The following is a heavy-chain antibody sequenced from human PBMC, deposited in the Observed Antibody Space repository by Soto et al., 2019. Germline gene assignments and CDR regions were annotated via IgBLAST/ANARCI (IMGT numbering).Heavy chain of an antibody. CDR1: GGPISGGDYY. J-gene: IGHJ4*02. V-gene: IGHV4-30-4*01. D-gene: IGHD3-22*01. Sequence: QVQLQESGPGLVKPSETLSLTCTVSGGPISGGDYYWTWIRQSPGKGLEWIGNIYYTGTTYYNPSLKRRVTISVDTSNNQFSLSLNSVTATDTAVYYCARGMGMIRRHDSWGQGTLVIVST. CDR2: IYYTGTT. CDR3: ARGMGMIRRHDS.